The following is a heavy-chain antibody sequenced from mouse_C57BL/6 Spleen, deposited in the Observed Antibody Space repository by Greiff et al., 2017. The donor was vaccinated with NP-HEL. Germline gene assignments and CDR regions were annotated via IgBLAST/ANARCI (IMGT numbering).Heavy chain of an antibody. J-gene: IGHJ4*01. D-gene: IGHD2-2*01. CDR1: GYTFTSYW. V-gene: IGHV1-55*01. CDR2: IYPGSGST. CDR3: ARRDYGYGRDYAMDY. Sequence: VQLQQPGAELVKPGASVKMSCKASGYTFTSYWITWVKQRPGQGLEWIGDIYPGSGSTNYNEKFKSKATLTVDTSSSTAYMQLSSLTSEDSAVYYCARRDYGYGRDYAMDYWGQGTSVTVSS.